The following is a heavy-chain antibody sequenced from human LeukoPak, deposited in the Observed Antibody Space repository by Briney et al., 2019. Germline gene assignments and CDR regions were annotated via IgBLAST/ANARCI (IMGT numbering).Heavy chain of an antibody. CDR1: GCSISTSGYY. Sequence: SETLSLTCTVSGCSISTSGYYWGWIRQPPGEGLEWIGIIYYSGSTYYNPSLKSRVTLSVDASRNQFSLKLSSVTAANTAVYYCARGVYSGYDFGFDYWGQGTLVTVSS. J-gene: IGHJ4*02. V-gene: IGHV4-39*01. CDR2: IYYSGST. D-gene: IGHD5-12*01. CDR3: ARGVYSGYDFGFDY.